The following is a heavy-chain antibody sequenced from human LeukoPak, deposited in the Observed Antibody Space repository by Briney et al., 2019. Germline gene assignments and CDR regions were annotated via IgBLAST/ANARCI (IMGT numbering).Heavy chain of an antibody. CDR1: GFTFSSYA. Sequence: GGSLRLSCAASGFTFSSYAMSWVRQAPGKGLEWVSAISGSGGSTYYADSVKGRFTISRDNSKNTLYLQMNSLRAEDTAVYYCAKDPPKPYSSSWYGFDYFDYWGQGTLVTVFS. CDR3: AKDPPKPYSSSWYGFDYFDY. D-gene: IGHD6-13*01. CDR2: ISGSGGST. V-gene: IGHV3-23*01. J-gene: IGHJ4*02.